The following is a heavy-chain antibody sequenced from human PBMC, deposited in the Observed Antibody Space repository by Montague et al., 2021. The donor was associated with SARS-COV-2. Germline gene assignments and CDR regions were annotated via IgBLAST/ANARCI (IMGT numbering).Heavy chain of an antibody. Sequence: SETLSLTCALYGGSFSGFQWSWICQSPGKGLEWIGEINQSGSTNYNVSLKSRLTMSLDTSKNQVSLKLSSVTAADTAVYYCATSSSRSYYVGLDYWGQGTLVTVTS. CDR3: ATSSSRSYYVGLDY. CDR1: GGSFSGFQ. V-gene: IGHV4-34*01. D-gene: IGHD3-10*01. CDR2: INQSGST. J-gene: IGHJ4*02.